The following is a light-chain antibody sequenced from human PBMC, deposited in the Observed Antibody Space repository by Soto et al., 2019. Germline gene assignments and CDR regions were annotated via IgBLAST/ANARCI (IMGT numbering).Light chain of an antibody. J-gene: IGKJ4*01. CDR1: QGIGST. V-gene: IGKV3-15*01. CDR3: QHYANWPLT. CDR2: GAS. Sequence: EIVITQSTATLSVSPGEGATISCRASQGIGSTLAWYQQKPGQTPRLLIYGASTRATGVPARFSGSRSGTDITLTINSLQYEDFAVYYCQHYANWPLTFGGGNNVESK.